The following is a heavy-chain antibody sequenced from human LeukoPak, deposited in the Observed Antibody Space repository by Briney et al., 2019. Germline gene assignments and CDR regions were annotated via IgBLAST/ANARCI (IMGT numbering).Heavy chain of an antibody. Sequence: PGGSLRLSCAASGFTFSDYWMHWVRQAPGKGLVWVSRISGDGSSTADADSVRGRFTISRDNSKNTLYLQMNSLRVEDTAVYYCAKGHSSSWYFSYWGQGTLVTVSS. V-gene: IGHV3-74*01. CDR1: GFTFSDYW. CDR2: ISGDGSST. J-gene: IGHJ4*02. D-gene: IGHD6-13*01. CDR3: AKGHSSSWYFSY.